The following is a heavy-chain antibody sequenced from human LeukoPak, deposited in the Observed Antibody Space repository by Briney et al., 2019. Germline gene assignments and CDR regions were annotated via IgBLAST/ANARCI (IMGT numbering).Heavy chain of an antibody. V-gene: IGHV4-61*02. CDR2: IYTSGST. CDR1: GGSISSGSYY. Sequence: PSQTLSLTCTVSGGSISSGSYYWSWIRQPAGKGLEWIGRIYTSGSTNYNPSLKSRVTISVDTSKNQFSLKLSSVTAADTAVYYCAKEKGLLNAFDIWGQGTMVTVSS. D-gene: IGHD5-18*01. J-gene: IGHJ3*02. CDR3: AKEKGLLNAFDI.